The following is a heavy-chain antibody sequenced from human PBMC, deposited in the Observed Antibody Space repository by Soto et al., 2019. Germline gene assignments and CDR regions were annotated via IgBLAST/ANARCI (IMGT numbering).Heavy chain of an antibody. Sequence: SETLSLTCTVSGGSISSYYWSWIRQPPGKGLEWIGYIYYSGSTNYNPSLKSRVTISVDTSKNQFSLKLSSVTAADTAVYYCARGIVDTAMVESYYFDYWGQGTLVTVSS. CDR1: GGSISSYY. V-gene: IGHV4-59*01. D-gene: IGHD5-18*01. CDR3: ARGIVDTAMVESYYFDY. J-gene: IGHJ4*02. CDR2: IYYSGST.